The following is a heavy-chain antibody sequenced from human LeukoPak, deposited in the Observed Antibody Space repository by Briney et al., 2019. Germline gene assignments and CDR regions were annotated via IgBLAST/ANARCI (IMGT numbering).Heavy chain of an antibody. J-gene: IGHJ6*03. CDR1: GYTFTSYF. V-gene: IGHV1-18*01. CDR3: ARDPPVAGSYYYYMDV. CDR2: ISAYNGNT. Sequence: ASVKVSCKASGYTFTSYFISWVRQAPGQGLEWMGWISAYNGNTNYAQKLQGRVTMTTDTSTSTAYMELRSLSSEDTGVYYCARDPPVAGSYYYYMDVWGKGTTVTVSS. D-gene: IGHD6-19*01.